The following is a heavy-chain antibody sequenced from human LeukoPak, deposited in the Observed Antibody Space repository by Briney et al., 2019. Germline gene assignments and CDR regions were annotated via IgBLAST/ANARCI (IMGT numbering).Heavy chain of an antibody. J-gene: IGHJ4*02. CDR3: ARDLDGGDY. D-gene: IGHD2-15*01. CDR2: IKQDGSEK. CDR1: GFTFSNYW. V-gene: IGHV3-7*01. Sequence: GGSLRLSCAASGFTFSNYWMSWVRQAPGKGLEWVANIKQDGSEKYCVDSVKGRFTISRDNAKNSLYLQVNSLRAEDTAVYYCARDLDGGDYWGQGTLVTVSS.